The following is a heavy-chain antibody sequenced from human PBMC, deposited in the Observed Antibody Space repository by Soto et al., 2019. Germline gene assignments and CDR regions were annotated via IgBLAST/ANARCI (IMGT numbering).Heavy chain of an antibody. D-gene: IGHD1-26*01. V-gene: IGHV1-69*01. Sequence: QVQLVQSGAEVKKPGSSAKVSCKASGGTFSSYSINWVRQAPGQGLEWMGEIIPIFGTANYAQKFQGRVTITADESTSIAYMELSSLRSEDTAVYYCARDGGRHSGGIDYWGQGTLVTVSS. CDR1: GGTFSSYS. CDR2: IIPIFGTA. J-gene: IGHJ4*02. CDR3: ARDGGRHSGGIDY.